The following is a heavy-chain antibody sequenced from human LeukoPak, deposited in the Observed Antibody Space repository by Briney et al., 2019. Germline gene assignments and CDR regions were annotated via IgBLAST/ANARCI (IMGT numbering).Heavy chain of an antibody. CDR1: GGSISSSSYY. CDR3: ATPGGGYSGSYYAIDY. D-gene: IGHD1-26*01. J-gene: IGHJ4*02. CDR2: IYYSGRT. V-gene: IGHV4-39*01. Sequence: PSETLPLTCTVSGGSISSSSYYWGWIRQPPGKGLEWIGSIYYSGRTYYNPSLKSRVTISVDTSKNQFSLKLSSVTAADTAVYYCATPGGGYSGSYYAIDYWGQGTLVTVSS.